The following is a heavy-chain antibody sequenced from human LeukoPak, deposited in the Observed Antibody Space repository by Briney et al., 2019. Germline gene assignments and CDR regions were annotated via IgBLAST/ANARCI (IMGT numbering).Heavy chain of an antibody. J-gene: IGHJ3*02. CDR1: GFTFSSYA. V-gene: IGHV3-23*01. Sequence: PGGSLRLSCAASGFTFSSYAMSWVRQAPGKGLEWVSAISGSGGSTYYADSVKGRFTTSRDNSKNTLYLQMNSLRAEDTAVYYCAKVSGSYSGPDDAFDIWGQGTMVTVSS. D-gene: IGHD3-10*01. CDR3: AKVSGSYSGPDDAFDI. CDR2: ISGSGGST.